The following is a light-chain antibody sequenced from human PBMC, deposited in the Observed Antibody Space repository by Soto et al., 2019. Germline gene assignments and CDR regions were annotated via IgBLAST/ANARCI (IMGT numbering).Light chain of an antibody. Sequence: QSALTQPASVSGSPGQSITISCTGTSSDVGNYNYVSWYQQHPGKAPKLMIHDVSNRPSGVSNRFSGSKSGNTASLTISGLQAEDEADYYCSSYTSSSTYVFGTGTKLIVL. CDR2: DVS. CDR1: SSDVGNYNY. CDR3: SSYTSSSTYV. V-gene: IGLV2-14*01. J-gene: IGLJ1*01.